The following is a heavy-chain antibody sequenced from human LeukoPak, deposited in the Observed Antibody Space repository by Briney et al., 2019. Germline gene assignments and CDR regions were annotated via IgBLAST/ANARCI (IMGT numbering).Heavy chain of an antibody. CDR3: ARPQDPMVRGVPSDY. V-gene: IGHV3-21*01. CDR2: ISSSSSYI. D-gene: IGHD3-10*01. CDR1: GFTFSSYS. Sequence: GGSLRLSCAASGFTFSSYSMNWVRQAPGKGLEWASSISSSSSYIYYADSVKGRFTISRDNAKNSLYLQMNSLRAEDTAVYYCARPQDPMVRGVPSDYWGQGTLVTVSS. J-gene: IGHJ4*02.